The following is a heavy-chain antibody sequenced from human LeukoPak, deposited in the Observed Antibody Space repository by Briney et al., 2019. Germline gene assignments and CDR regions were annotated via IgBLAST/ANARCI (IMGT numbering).Heavy chain of an antibody. D-gene: IGHD2-15*01. Sequence: GGSLRLSCAASGFTFSSYWMSWVRQPPGKGLEWMANINQDGSDKYYVESVKGRFTISRDNAKNSLYLQMNSLRAEDTAVYYCARDLSSWLGGPFDYWGQGTLVTVSS. J-gene: IGHJ4*02. CDR2: INQDGSDK. CDR3: ARDLSSWLGGPFDY. V-gene: IGHV3-7*01. CDR1: GFTFSSYW.